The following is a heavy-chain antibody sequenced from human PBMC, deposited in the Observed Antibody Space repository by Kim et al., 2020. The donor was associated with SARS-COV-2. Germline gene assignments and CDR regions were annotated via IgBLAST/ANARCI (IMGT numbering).Heavy chain of an antibody. CDR3: ARGHVPNSPPADGMDV. CDR2: IDNIATRT. J-gene: IGHJ6*02. Sequence: GGSLRLSCAASGFTFSDHWMHWVRQAPGKGLEWVARIDNIATRTNYAASLKGRFLVSRDNTRNTLFLQMNSLGAEDTAVYYCARGHVPNSPPADGMDVWGQGTTVTVSS. D-gene: IGHD7-27*01. CDR1: GFTFSDHW. V-gene: IGHV3-74*01.